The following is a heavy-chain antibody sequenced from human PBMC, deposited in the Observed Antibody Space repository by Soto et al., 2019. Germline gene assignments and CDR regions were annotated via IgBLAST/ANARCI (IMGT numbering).Heavy chain of an antibody. D-gene: IGHD6-19*01. Sequence: QVQLVQSGAEVKKPGASVKVSCKASGYTFSSYDINWVRQATGQGLEWMGWLNHNSGDTGYAQKVQGRVTLTRNTSINTAYIELSSLTSDDTAVYYCATSGGGWYLYWGQGTLVTVTT. V-gene: IGHV1-8*01. CDR1: GYTFSSYD. CDR3: ATSGGGWYLY. CDR2: LNHNSGDT. J-gene: IGHJ4*02.